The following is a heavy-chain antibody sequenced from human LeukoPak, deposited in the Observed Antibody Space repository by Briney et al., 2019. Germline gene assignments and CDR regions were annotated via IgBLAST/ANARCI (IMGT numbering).Heavy chain of an antibody. CDR3: ARVRSSGWFPFDY. Sequence: SETLSLTCTVSGGSISSYYWSWIRQPPGKGLEWIGYIYYSGSTNYNPSLKSRVTISVDTSKNQFSLKLSSVIAADTAVYYCARVRSSGWFPFDYWGQGTLVTVSS. CDR1: GGSISSYY. V-gene: IGHV4-59*01. CDR2: IYYSGST. J-gene: IGHJ4*02. D-gene: IGHD6-19*01.